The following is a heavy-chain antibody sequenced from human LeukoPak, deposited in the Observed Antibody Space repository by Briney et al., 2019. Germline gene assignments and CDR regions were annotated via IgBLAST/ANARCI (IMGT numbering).Heavy chain of an antibody. Sequence: PSETLSLTCTVSGDSISSNYWSWIRQPAGKGLEWIGRIYTSGTTNYNPSLKSRLTMSVDTSKNQFSLKLSSVTAADTAVYYCARGGDSDGYYYVGWLDPWGQGTQVTVSS. CDR3: ARGGDSDGYYYVGWLDP. D-gene: IGHD3-22*01. V-gene: IGHV4-4*07. CDR2: IYTSGTT. CDR1: GDSISSNY. J-gene: IGHJ5*02.